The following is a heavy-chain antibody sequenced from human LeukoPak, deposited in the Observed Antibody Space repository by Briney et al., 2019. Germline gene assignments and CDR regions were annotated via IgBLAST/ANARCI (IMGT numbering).Heavy chain of an antibody. J-gene: IGHJ5*02. CDR2: INPNSGGT. CDR3: ARGARVVTMIVVVITDWFDP. CDR1: GYTFSGYY. D-gene: IGHD3-22*01. Sequence: ASVKLSCKASGYTFSGYYMHWVRQALGQGLEWMGWINPNSGGTNYAQKFQGRVTMARDTSISTAYMELSRLRSDDTAVYYCARGARVVTMIVVVITDWFDPWGQGTLVTVSS. V-gene: IGHV1-2*02.